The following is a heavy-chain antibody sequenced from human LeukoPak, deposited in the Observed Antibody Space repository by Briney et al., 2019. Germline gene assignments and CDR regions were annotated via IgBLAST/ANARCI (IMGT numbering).Heavy chain of an antibody. D-gene: IGHD6-19*01. CDR2: ISGSGSTT. CDR1: GFTFSSFA. V-gene: IGHV3-23*01. Sequence: PGGSLRLSCAASGFTFSSFAMSWVRQAPGKGLEWVSGISGSGSTTNYADSVKGRFTISRDNSKNTLFLQINSLRAEDTAVYYCAKSLLGSGWSYCFDRWGQGTLVTVSS. CDR3: AKSLLGSGWSYCFDR. J-gene: IGHJ4*02.